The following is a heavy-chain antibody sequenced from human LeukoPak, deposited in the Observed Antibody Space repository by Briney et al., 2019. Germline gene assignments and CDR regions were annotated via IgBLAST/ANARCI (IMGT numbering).Heavy chain of an antibody. D-gene: IGHD3-10*01. V-gene: IGHV1-69*06. CDR1: GGTFSSYA. Sequence: SVTVSCKASGGTFSSYAISWVRQAPGQGLEWMGGIIPIFGTANYAQKFQGRVTITADKSTSTAYMELGSLRSEDTAVYYCARAPRVRGVLRYGMDVWGKGTTVTVSS. CDR2: IIPIFGTA. CDR3: ARAPRVRGVLRYGMDV. J-gene: IGHJ6*04.